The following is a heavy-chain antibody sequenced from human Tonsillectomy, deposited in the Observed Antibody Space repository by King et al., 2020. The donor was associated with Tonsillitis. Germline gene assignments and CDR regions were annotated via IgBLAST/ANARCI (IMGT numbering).Heavy chain of an antibody. CDR1: GFTFSSYG. CDR3: AVLEYYYDSGGPQGAFDI. J-gene: IGHJ3*02. CDR2: ISFDGSNK. Sequence: VQLVESGGGVVQPGRSLSLSCAASGFTFSSYGMHCVRRAPGKGLVCVAVISFDGSNKYYADSVKGRFTISRDNSKNTLYLQMNSLRAEDTAVYYCAVLEYYYDSGGPQGAFDIWGKGTMVTVSS. V-gene: IGHV3-30*03. D-gene: IGHD3-22*01.